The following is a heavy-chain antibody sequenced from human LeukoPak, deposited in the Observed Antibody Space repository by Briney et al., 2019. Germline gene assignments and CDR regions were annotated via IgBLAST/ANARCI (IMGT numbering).Heavy chain of an antibody. CDR2: IDSGGST. D-gene: IGHD5-18*01. CDR1: GFTVSSNY. J-gene: IGHJ4*02. CDR3: AKGPNLGIQPPFRH. V-gene: IGHV3-53*01. Sequence: GGSLRLSCAASGFTVSSNYMSWVRQAPGKGLEWVSVIDSGGSTYHAESVKGGFTISRDNSKNTLYLQMNSLRAEDTAVYYCAKGPNLGIQPPFRHWGQGTLVTVSS.